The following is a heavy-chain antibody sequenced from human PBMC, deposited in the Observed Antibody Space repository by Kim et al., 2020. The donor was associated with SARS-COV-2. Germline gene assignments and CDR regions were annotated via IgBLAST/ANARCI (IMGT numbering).Heavy chain of an antibody. V-gene: IGHV3-30*18. CDR2: ISYDGSNK. CDR1: GFTFSSYG. D-gene: IGHD3-22*01. CDR3: AKDNGAYYYDSSGYYWGVGADHNWFDP. J-gene: IGHJ5*02. Sequence: GGSLRLSCAASGFTFSSYGMHWVRQAPGKGLEWVAVISYDGSNKYYADSVKGRFTISRDNSKNTLYLQMNSLRAEDTAVYYCAKDNGAYYYDSSGYYWGVGADHNWFDPWGQGTLVTVSS.